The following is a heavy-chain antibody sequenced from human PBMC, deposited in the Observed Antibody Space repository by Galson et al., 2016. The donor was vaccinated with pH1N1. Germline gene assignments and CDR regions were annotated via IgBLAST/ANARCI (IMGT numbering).Heavy chain of an antibody. V-gene: IGHV6-1*01. CDR1: GDSVSSNSAA. J-gene: IGHJ4*02. CDR2: TYYRSKWYN. D-gene: IGHD6-13*01. CDR3: ARDGIAAAGIRRDQYYFDY. Sequence: CAISGDSVSSNSAAWNRIRQSQSRGLEWLGRTYYRSKWYNDYAVSVKSRITINPDTSKNQCSLQLNSVTPEDTAVYYCARDGIAAAGIRRDQYYFDYWGQGTLVTVSS.